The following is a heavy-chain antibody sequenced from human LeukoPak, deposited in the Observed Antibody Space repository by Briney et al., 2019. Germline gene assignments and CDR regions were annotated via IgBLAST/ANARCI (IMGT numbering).Heavy chain of an antibody. CDR3: ARDPATTVTTYAY. CDR2: MNPNSGNT. Sequence: ASVKVSCKASGYTFTNYDINWVRQATGQGLEWMGWMNPNSGNTGYAQKFQGRVTITADESTGTAYMELSSLRSEDTAVYYRARDPATTVTTYAYWGQGTLVTVSS. V-gene: IGHV1-8*01. D-gene: IGHD4-17*01. CDR1: GYTFTNYD. J-gene: IGHJ4*02.